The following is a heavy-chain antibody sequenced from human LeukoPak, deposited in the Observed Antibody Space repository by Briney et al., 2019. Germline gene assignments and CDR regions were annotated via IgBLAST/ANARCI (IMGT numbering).Heavy chain of an antibody. CDR2: ISAYNGNT. CDR3: ARSVDTAMVSDFDY. D-gene: IGHD5-18*01. V-gene: IGHV1-18*01. Sequence: ASVKVSCKASGYTFTSYGISWVRQAPGQGLEWMGWISAYNGNTNYAQKLQGRVTMTTDTSTSTAYMELRSLRSDDTAVYYCARSVDTAMVSDFDYWGQGTLVTVSS. J-gene: IGHJ4*02. CDR1: GYTFTSYG.